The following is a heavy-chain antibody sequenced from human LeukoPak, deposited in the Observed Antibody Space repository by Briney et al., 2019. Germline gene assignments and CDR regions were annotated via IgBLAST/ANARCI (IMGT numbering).Heavy chain of an antibody. CDR3: ARERQDTIVHSGACDI. Sequence: PGGSLRLSRAASVFTFSTYFMHWVRQAPGTGLEWVAEISSDGSHTFYVESVKGRFTISRDNFKNTLYLQKNSLRAEDTAVYFCARERQDTIVHSGACDIWGQGTMVTVSS. CDR1: VFTFSTYF. D-gene: IGHD3-10*01. J-gene: IGHJ3*02. V-gene: IGHV3-30-3*01. CDR2: ISSDGSHT.